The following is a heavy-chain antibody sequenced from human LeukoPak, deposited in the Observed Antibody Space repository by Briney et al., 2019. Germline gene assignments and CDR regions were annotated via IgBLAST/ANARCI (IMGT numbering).Heavy chain of an antibody. J-gene: IGHJ6*03. V-gene: IGHV4-61*02. CDR3: ARDRIITIFSLGYMDV. CDR2: IYTSGST. D-gene: IGHD3-9*01. Sequence: SQTLSLTCSVSGGSISSGSYYWSWIRQPAGKGLEWIGRIYTSGSTNYNPSLKSRVTMSVDTSKNQFSLKLSSVTAADTAVYYCARDRIITIFSLGYMDVWGKGTTVTISS. CDR1: GGSISSGSYY.